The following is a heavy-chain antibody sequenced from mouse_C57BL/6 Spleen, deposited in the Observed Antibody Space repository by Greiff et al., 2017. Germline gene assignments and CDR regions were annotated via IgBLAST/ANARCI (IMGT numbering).Heavy chain of an antibody. V-gene: IGHV1-55*01. CDR1: GYTFTSYW. CDR3: ARRDVYYGSSLAY. Sequence: QVQLQQPGAELVKPGASVKMSCKASGYTFTSYWITWVKQRPGQGLEWIGDIYPGSGSTNYNEKFKSKATLTVDTSSSTAYMQLSSLTSEDSAVYYCARRDVYYGSSLAYWGQGTLVTVSA. D-gene: IGHD1-1*01. CDR2: IYPGSGST. J-gene: IGHJ3*01.